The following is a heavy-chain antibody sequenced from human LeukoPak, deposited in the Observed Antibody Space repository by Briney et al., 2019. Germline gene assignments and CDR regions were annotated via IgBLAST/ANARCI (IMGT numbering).Heavy chain of an antibody. J-gene: IGHJ4*02. CDR1: GYTFTSYY. Sequence: ASVKVSCKASGYTFTSYYMHWVRQAPGQGLEWMGIINPSGGSTSYAQKFQGRVTMTTDTSTSTAYMELRSLRSDDTAVYYCARGMGFGELLPEEVFDYWGQGTLVTVSS. V-gene: IGHV1-46*01. CDR3: ARGMGFGELLPEEVFDY. CDR2: INPSGGST. D-gene: IGHD3-10*01.